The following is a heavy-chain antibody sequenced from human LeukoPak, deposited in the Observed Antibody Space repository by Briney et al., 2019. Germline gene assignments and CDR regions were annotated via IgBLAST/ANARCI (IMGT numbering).Heavy chain of an antibody. V-gene: IGHV3-53*01. J-gene: IGHJ4*02. Sequence: PGGPLRLSCAASGFTDITNDMTWVPQAPGKGLECVSVLCSDGNTKYADSVQGRFTNSRDNSKNPLYLEMNRLSPDDTAVYYWARGVEPLAANTLAYWGQGTLVTVSS. CDR3: ARGVEPLAANTLAY. CDR1: GFTDITND. CDR2: LCSDGNT. D-gene: IGHD1-14*01.